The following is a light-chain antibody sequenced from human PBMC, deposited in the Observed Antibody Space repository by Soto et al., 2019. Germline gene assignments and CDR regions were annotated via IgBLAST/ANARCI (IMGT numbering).Light chain of an antibody. Sequence: EIVLTQSPGTLSLSPGERATLSCRASQSVSVHLAWYQQKPGQAPRLLIYYASNRATGIPARFSGSGSGTDFTLTISSLEPEDFAVYHCVQRTTWPWTCGQGSKVYIK. J-gene: IGKJ1*01. CDR1: QSVSVH. CDR2: YAS. CDR3: VQRTTWPWT. V-gene: IGKV3-11*01.